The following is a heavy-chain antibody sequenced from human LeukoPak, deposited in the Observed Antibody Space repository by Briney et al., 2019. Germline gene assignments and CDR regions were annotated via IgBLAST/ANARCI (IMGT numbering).Heavy chain of an antibody. V-gene: IGHV3-23*01. CDR1: EFTFSSYA. CDR3: AKGLVSSTWFGELFDY. D-gene: IGHD3-10*01. CDR2: ISGSGGST. Sequence: GGSLRLSCAASEFTFSSYAMSWVRQAPGKGLEWVSAISGSGGSTYYADSVKGRFTISRDNSKNTLYLQMNSLRAEDTAVYYCAKGLVSSTWFGELFDYWGQGTLVTVSS. J-gene: IGHJ4*02.